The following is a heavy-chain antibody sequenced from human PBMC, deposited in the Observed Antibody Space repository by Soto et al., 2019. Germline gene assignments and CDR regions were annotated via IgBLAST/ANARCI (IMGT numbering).Heavy chain of an antibody. V-gene: IGHV1-69*01. D-gene: IGHD6-6*01. J-gene: IGHJ4*02. CDR1: GGSVSNSA. Sequence: QVQLVQSGSEVKKPGSSVRVSCKASGGSVSNSAISWLRQAPGQGLEWMGGIIPIFGPAIYARTFQGRFTISADESTGTAYKELNNVRSDDTAVYYCGRGSSLTKVEYWGQGTLVTVSS. CDR2: IIPIFGPA. CDR3: GRGSSLTKVEY.